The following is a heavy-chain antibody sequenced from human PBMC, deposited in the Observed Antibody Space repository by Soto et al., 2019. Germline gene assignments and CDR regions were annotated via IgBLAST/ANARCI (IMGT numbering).Heavy chain of an antibody. CDR1: GFTFSNAW. CDR2: IKTNADGGTT. V-gene: IGHV3-15*01. CDR3: TTDRATVSTGFDY. J-gene: IGHJ4*02. D-gene: IGHD4-17*01. Sequence: EVQVVESGGDLVKPGGSLRLSCEASGFTFSNAWMSWVRQAPGKGLEWVGRIKTNADGGTTGYAAPVKGRFTISRDDLRTTVYLQMSSLRTEDKAVYYCTTDRATVSTGFDYWGQGTLVTVSS.